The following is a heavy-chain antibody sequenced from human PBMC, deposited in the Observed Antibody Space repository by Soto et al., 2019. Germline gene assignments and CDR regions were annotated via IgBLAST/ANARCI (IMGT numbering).Heavy chain of an antibody. V-gene: IGHV4-59*02. J-gene: IGHJ5*02. CDR1: GASVSSGY. Sequence: QTQLQESGPGLVKPSETLSLTCTVSGASVSSGYWSWIRQSPGKGLEWIGFMYFGGSFNYNPSLTSRATLSVDPSKDQFSLKLGSVSAADTAVYYCARSYYVSTGFAVVSWGQGTLVTVSS. D-gene: IGHD1-26*01. CDR3: ARSYYVSTGFAVVS. CDR2: MYFGGSF.